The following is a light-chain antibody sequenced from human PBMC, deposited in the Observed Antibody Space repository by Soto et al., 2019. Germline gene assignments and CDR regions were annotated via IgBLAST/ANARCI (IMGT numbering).Light chain of an antibody. CDR3: SSYTISSTVV. V-gene: IGLV2-14*01. CDR1: SSDVGAYGY. J-gene: IGLJ2*01. CDR2: EVS. Sequence: QSALTQPAAVSGSPGQSITISCTGNSSDVGAYGYVSWYQQHPGKAPKLMIYEVSYRPSGVSNRFSGSKSGNAASLTISGLQAEDEADYYCSSYTISSTVVFGGGTKLTVL.